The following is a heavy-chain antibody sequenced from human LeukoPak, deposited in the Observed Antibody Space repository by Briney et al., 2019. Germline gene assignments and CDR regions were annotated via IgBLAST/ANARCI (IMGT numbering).Heavy chain of an antibody. V-gene: IGHV3-20*04. CDR3: ARGWGHWFDP. D-gene: IGHD3-16*01. Sequence: GGSLRLSCVDSGFTFDDYGMSWVRQAPGKGLEWVSGINWNGGSTGYADSVRGRFTISRDNAKNSLYLQMNSLRAEDTALYYCARGWGHWFDPWGQGNLVTVSS. CDR1: GFTFDDYG. CDR2: INWNGGST. J-gene: IGHJ5*02.